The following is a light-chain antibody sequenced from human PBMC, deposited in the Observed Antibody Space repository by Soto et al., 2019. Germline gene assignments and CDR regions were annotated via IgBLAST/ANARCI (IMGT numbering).Light chain of an antibody. J-gene: IGKJ4*01. CDR1: QRISTF. Sequence: DIQMTQSPSSLSAFVGDSVTITCHASQRISTFLNWYHQKPGKAPKLLIYSASYLQSGVPSDFSGSGSGTDFTLSIVTLQPEDFATYFCQQSYRLPLTFGGGTKVDIK. CDR3: QQSYRLPLT. CDR2: SAS. V-gene: IGKV1-39*01.